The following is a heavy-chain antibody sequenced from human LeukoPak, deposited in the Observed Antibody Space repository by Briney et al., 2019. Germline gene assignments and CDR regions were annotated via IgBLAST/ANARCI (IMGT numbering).Heavy chain of an antibody. Sequence: PGGSLRLSCAASRFTVSSSYMSWVRQAPGKGLEYVSAISSNGGSTYYADSVKGRFTISRDNSKNTLYLQMSSLRAEDTAVYYCVKDSDSFGETESYFDYWGQGTLVTVSS. V-gene: IGHV3-64D*06. D-gene: IGHD3-10*01. CDR2: ISSNGGST. CDR3: VKDSDSFGETESYFDY. CDR1: RFTVSSSY. J-gene: IGHJ4*02.